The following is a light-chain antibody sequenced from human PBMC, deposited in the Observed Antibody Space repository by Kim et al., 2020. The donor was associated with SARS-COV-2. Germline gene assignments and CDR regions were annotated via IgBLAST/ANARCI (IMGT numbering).Light chain of an antibody. V-gene: IGLV4-69*01. CDR1: SGHSNYA. CDR2: VTSDGSH. Sequence: QLVLTQSPSASASLGASVKLTCTLSSGHSNYAIAWHQQQPGKGPRYLLKVTSDGSHTKGDGIPDRFSGSSSGAERYLTISSLQSEDEADYYCQTWGTGIHRVFGGGTKVTVL. J-gene: IGLJ3*02. CDR3: QTWGTGIHRV.